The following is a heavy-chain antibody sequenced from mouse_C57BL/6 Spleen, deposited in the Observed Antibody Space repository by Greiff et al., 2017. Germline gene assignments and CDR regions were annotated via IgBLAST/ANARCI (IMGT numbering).Heavy chain of an antibody. Sequence: QVQLQQPGAELVKPGASVKLSCKASGYTFTSYWMHWVKQRPGQGLEWIGMIHPNSGSTNYNEKFKSKATLTVDKSSSTAYMQLSSLTSEDSAVYYCGRDEYDGFAYWGQGTLVTVSA. J-gene: IGHJ3*01. D-gene: IGHD2-4*01. CDR3: GRDEYDGFAY. V-gene: IGHV1-64*01. CDR2: IHPNSGST. CDR1: GYTFTSYW.